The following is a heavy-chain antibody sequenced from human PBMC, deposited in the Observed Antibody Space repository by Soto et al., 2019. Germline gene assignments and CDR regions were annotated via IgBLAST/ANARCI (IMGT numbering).Heavy chain of an antibody. CDR3: AREEHDYGDSKSYYYMDV. CDR1: GGTFSSYT. J-gene: IGHJ6*03. CDR2: IIPILGIA. V-gene: IGHV1-69*04. Sequence: GASVKVSCKASGGTFSSYTISWVRQAPGQGLEWMGRIIPILGIANYAQKFQGRVTITADKSTSTAYMELSSLRSEDTAVYYCAREEHDYGDSKSYYYMDVWGKGTTVTVSS. D-gene: IGHD4-17*01.